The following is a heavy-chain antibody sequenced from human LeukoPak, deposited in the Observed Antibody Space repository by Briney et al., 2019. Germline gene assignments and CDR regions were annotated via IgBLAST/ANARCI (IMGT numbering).Heavy chain of an antibody. CDR1: GFTFSSYG. J-gene: IGHJ6*02. CDR3: ASQPYYYYGMDV. V-gene: IGHV3-30*02. Sequence: PGGSLRLSCAASGFTFSSYGMHWVRQAPGKGLEWVAFIRFDGSDKYYADSVKGRFTISRDNSKNTLYLQMNSLRAEDTAVYYCASQPYYYYGMDVWGQGTTVTVSS. CDR2: IRFDGSDK.